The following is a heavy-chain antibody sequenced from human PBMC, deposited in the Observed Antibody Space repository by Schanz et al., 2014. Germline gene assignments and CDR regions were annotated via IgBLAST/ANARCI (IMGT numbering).Heavy chain of an antibody. Sequence: EVQLLESGGGLVQPGGSLRLSCAASGFTFSSYWMSWVRQAPGEGLEWVANIKQDGSEKYYVDSVKGRFTISRDNAKNSLYLQMNSLRPEDTAVYYCARPSDSSWYMDVWGKGTTVTVSS. CDR3: ARPSDSSWYMDV. J-gene: IGHJ6*03. CDR1: GFTFSSYW. D-gene: IGHD2-21*02. CDR2: IKQDGSEK. V-gene: IGHV3-7*01.